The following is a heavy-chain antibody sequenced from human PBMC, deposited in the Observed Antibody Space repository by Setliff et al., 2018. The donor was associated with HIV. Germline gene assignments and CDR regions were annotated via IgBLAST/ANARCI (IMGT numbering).Heavy chain of an antibody. CDR2: IYYSGST. CDR3: ARVVVIWENGPNWFDP. CDR1: GGSISNYY. Sequence: PSETLSLTCTVSGGSISNYYWSWIRQPPGKGLEWIGYIYYSGSTNYNPSLKSRVTISVDTSKNQFSLKLSSVTAADTAVYYCARVVVIWENGPNWFDPWGQGTLVTVSS. J-gene: IGHJ5*02. D-gene: IGHD3-16*02. V-gene: IGHV4-59*01.